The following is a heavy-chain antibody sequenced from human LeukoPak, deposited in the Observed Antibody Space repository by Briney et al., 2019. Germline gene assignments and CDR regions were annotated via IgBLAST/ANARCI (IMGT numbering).Heavy chain of an antibody. Sequence: PGGSLRLSCAASGFTFSSYSMNWVRQAPGKGLEWVSSISSSSSYIYYADSVKGRFTISRDNSKNTLYLQMNSLRAEDTAVYYCAKDIFRGYVFDYWGQGTLVTVSS. CDR3: AKDIFRGYVFDY. D-gene: IGHD5-12*01. CDR1: GFTFSSYS. J-gene: IGHJ4*02. CDR2: ISSSSSYI. V-gene: IGHV3-21*04.